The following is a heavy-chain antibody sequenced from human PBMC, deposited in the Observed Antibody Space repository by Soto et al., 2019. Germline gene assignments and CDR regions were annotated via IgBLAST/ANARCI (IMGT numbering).Heavy chain of an antibody. CDR3: ARHKVAGSYPPYMEV. D-gene: IGHD2-15*01. Sequence: PGESLKISCKGSGYSFTSYWIGWVRQMPGKGLEWMGIIYPGDSDTRYSPSFQGQVTISADKSISTAYLQWSSLKASDTAMYYCARHKVAGSYPPYMEVWGQGTTVTVYS. V-gene: IGHV5-51*01. CDR2: IYPGDSDT. J-gene: IGHJ6*02. CDR1: GYSFTSYW.